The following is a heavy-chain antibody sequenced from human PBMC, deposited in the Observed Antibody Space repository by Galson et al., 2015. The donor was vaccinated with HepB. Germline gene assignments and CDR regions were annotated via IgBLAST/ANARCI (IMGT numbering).Heavy chain of an antibody. D-gene: IGHD2-8*01. J-gene: IGHJ5*02. V-gene: IGHV4-4*07. Sequence: SETLSLTCTFSGASSSGTYWSWIRQPAGKGLEWIGRIYPSGLTNYNPSLKSRVTMSLNTSKRQFSLKVNSVTAADTAVYYCARQWCSRISCQTYWFDLWGQGTLVTVSS. CDR3: ARQWCSRISCQTYWFDL. CDR2: IYPSGLT. CDR1: GASSSGTY.